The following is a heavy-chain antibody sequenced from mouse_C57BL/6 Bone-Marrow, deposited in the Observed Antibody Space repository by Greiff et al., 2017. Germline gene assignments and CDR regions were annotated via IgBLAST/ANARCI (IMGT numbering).Heavy chain of an antibody. D-gene: IGHD2-1*01. J-gene: IGHJ3*01. Sequence: EVKLEESGPGLVKPSQSLSLTCSVTGYSITSGYYWNWIRQFPGNKLEWMGYISYDGSNNYNPSLKNRISITRDTSKNQFFLKLNSVTTEDTATYYCAREGNYVRFAYWGQGTLVTVSA. CDR1: GYSITSGYY. CDR2: ISYDGSN. CDR3: AREGNYVRFAY. V-gene: IGHV3-6*01.